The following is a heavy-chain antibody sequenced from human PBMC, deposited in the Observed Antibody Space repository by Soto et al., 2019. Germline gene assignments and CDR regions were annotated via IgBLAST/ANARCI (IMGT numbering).Heavy chain of an antibody. Sequence: EVQLLESGGGLVQPGGSLRLSCAASGFTFSNYGMSWVRQAPGKGLEWVSAISSGGSTFFADSVKGRFTIFRDNSRSTLYLQMNSLRAEDTAIYYCAKENSGYEMWGQGTLVTVSS. CDR1: GFTFSNYG. CDR2: ISSGGST. D-gene: IGHD5-12*01. J-gene: IGHJ4*02. V-gene: IGHV3-23*01. CDR3: AKENSGYEM.